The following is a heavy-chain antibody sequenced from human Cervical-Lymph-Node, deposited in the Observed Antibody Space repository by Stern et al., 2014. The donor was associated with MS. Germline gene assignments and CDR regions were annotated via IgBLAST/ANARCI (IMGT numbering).Heavy chain of an antibody. CDR3: ARDSSGYNYFDY. CDR2: IHSGGST. CDR1: GFTVSSNY. J-gene: IGHJ4*02. V-gene: IGHV3-53*01. Sequence: EVQLEESGGGLIQPGGALRLSCAASGFTVSSNYMSWVRQAPGKGLEWVSVIHSGGSTYYADSVKGRFTISRDNSKNTLYLQMNSLRAEDTAVYYCARDSSGYNYFDYWGQGTLVTVSS. D-gene: IGHD5-24*01.